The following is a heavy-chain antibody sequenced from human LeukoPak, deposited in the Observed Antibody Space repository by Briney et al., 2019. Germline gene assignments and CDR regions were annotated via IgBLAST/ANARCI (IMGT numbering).Heavy chain of an antibody. CDR1: GFTFSSYW. D-gene: IGHD3-22*01. J-gene: IGHJ3*02. Sequence: KTGGSLRLSCAASGFTFSSYWMSWVRQAPGKGLEWVANIKQDGSEKYYVDSVKGRFTISRDNAKNSLYLQMNSLRAEDTAVYYCARDSDFDYYDSSGYWSDAFDIWGQGTMVTVSS. CDR3: ARDSDFDYYDSSGYWSDAFDI. V-gene: IGHV3-7*01. CDR2: IKQDGSEK.